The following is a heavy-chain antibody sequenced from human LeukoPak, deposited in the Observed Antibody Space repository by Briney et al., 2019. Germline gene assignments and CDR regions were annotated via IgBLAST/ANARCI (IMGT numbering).Heavy chain of an antibody. V-gene: IGHV3-30-3*01. CDR3: AREGSYDYVWGSYRSSYFDY. J-gene: IGHJ4*02. CDR1: GFTFSSYA. D-gene: IGHD3-16*02. Sequence: GGSLRLSCAASGFTFSSYAMHWVRQAPGKGLEWVAVISYDGSNKYYADSVKGRFTISRDNSKNTLYLQMNSLRAEDTAVYYCAREGSYDYVWGSYRSSYFDYWGQGTLATVSS. CDR2: ISYDGSNK.